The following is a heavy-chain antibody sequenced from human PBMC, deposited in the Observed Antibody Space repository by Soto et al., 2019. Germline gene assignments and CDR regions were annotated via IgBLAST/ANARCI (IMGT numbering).Heavy chain of an antibody. Sequence: ASVKVSCKASGYTFTGYYMHWVRQAPGQGLEWMGWINPNSGGTNYAQKFQGWVTMTRDTSISTAYMELSRLRSDDTAVYYCARGSFGTYYDSSGRVAFDIWGQGTMVTVSS. CDR1: GYTFTGYY. CDR3: ARGSFGTYYDSSGRVAFDI. J-gene: IGHJ3*02. V-gene: IGHV1-2*04. D-gene: IGHD3-22*01. CDR2: INPNSGGT.